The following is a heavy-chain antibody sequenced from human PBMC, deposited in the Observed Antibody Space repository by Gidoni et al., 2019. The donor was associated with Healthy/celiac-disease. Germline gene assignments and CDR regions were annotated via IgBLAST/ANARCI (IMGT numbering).Heavy chain of an antibody. J-gene: IGHJ4*02. Sequence: EVQLVESGGGLVKHGGSLRLSCAASGFTFSSYSMNWVRQAPGKGLEWVSSISSSSSYIYYADSVQGRFTISRDNAKNSLYLQMNSLRAEDTAVYYCARDRAVATEGYFDYWGQGTLVTVSS. CDR3: ARDRAVATEGYFDY. V-gene: IGHV3-21*01. CDR1: GFTFSSYS. D-gene: IGHD5-12*01. CDR2: ISSSSSYI.